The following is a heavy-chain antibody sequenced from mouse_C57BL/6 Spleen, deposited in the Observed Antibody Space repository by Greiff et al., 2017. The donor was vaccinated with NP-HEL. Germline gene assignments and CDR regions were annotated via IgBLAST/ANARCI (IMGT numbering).Heavy chain of an antibody. V-gene: IGHV1-84*01. D-gene: IGHD1-1*01. CDR2: IYPGSGNT. Sequence: KLQESGPELVKPGASVQISCKASGYTFTDYYINWVQQRPGQGLEWIGWIYPGSGNTKYNAPFKGKATLTVDTSSSTAYMQLSSRTSEDSAVYFCAKDYGSSYYFDYWGQGTTLTVSS. CDR1: GYTFTDYY. CDR3: AKDYGSSYYFDY. J-gene: IGHJ2*01.